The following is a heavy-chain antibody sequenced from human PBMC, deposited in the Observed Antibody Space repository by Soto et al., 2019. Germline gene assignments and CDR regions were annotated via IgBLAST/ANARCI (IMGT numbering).Heavy chain of an antibody. V-gene: IGHV5-51*01. J-gene: IGHJ5*02. CDR2: IYPGDSDT. D-gene: IGHD2-2*01. Sequence: GESLKISCKGSGYSFTSYWIGWVRQMPGKGLEWMGIIYPGDSDTRYSPSFQGQVTISADKSISTAYLQWSSLKASDTAMYYCARRVFRCSSTSCHPGWFDPWGQGTLVTAPQ. CDR3: ARRVFRCSSTSCHPGWFDP. CDR1: GYSFTSYW.